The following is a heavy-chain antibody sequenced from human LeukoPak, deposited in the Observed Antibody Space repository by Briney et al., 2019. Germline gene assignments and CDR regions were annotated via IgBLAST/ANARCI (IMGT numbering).Heavy chain of an antibody. J-gene: IGHJ6*03. V-gene: IGHV4-39*07. Sequence: SETLSLTCTVSGDSISSYYWGWIRQPPGKGLEWIGSIYYSGSTYYNPSLKSRVTISVDTSKNQFSLKLSSVTAADTAVYYCARAIYGSGSYYTLVYMDVWGKGTTVTVSS. CDR2: IYYSGST. D-gene: IGHD3-10*01. CDR1: GDSISSYY. CDR3: ARAIYGSGSYYTLVYMDV.